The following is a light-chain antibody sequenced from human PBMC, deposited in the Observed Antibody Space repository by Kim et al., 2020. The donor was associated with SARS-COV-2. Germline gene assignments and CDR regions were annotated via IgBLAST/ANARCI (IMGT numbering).Light chain of an antibody. V-gene: IGKV3-20*01. CDR1: QTVTSSY. CDR3: QQYFNSPVT. Sequence: EVVLTQSPGTLSLSPGERATLSCRASQTVTSSYLVWYQQTPCQPPRLLIYDASRRATGIPDRFSGSGSGTDFTLTINGLEPEDSAVYYCQQYFNSPVTFGGGTKVDIK. CDR2: DAS. J-gene: IGKJ4*01.